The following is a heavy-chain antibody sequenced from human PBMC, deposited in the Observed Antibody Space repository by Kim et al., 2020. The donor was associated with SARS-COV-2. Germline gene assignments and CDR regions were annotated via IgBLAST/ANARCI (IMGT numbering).Heavy chain of an antibody. J-gene: IGHJ4*02. D-gene: IGHD5-12*01. CDR1: GGSISSSSYY. CDR3: ARRSRVARHFDY. V-gene: IGHV4-39*01. Sequence: SETLSLTCTVSGGSISSSSYYWGWIRQPPGKGLEWIGSIYYSGSTYYNPSLKSRVTISVDTSKNQFSLKLSSVTAADTAVYYCARRSRVARHFDYWGQGTLVTVSS. CDR2: IYYSGST.